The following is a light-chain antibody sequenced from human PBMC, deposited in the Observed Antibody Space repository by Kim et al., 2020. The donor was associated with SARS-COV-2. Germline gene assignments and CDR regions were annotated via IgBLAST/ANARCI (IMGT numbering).Light chain of an antibody. Sequence: ASGGDRVTITCRASQSVNDELLAWNQQKPGKAPKHLIYRASTLESGVPSRFSGSGFGTEFTLTISSLQPDDFATYYCQHYCRYPYTFGQGTKLEI. V-gene: IGKV1-5*03. CDR1: QSVNDE. CDR2: RAS. J-gene: IGKJ2*01. CDR3: QHYCRYPYT.